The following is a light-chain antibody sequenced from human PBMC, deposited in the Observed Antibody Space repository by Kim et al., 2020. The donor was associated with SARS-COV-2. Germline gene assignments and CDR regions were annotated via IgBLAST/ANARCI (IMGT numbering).Light chain of an antibody. Sequence: LSPWESATLSCRARQGIDNSLAWYQQTPGQAPRLLIYDASNRATGIPARFSGSGSGTDFTLTISSLEPEDFALYYCQQRSIWPITFGQGTRLEIK. V-gene: IGKV3-11*01. CDR3: QQRSIWPIT. CDR1: QGIDNS. CDR2: DAS. J-gene: IGKJ5*01.